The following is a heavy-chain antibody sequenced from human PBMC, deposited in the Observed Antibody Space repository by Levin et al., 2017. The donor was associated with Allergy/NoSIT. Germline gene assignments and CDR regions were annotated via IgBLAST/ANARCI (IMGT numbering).Heavy chain of an antibody. CDR3: TTDRHHYYDSSGYYYLLL. CDR2: IKSKTDGGTT. Sequence: GGSLRLSCAASGFTFSNAWMSWVRQAPGKGLEWVGRIKSKTDGGTTDYAAPVKGRFTISRDDSKNTLYLQMNSLKTEDTAVYYCTTDRHHYYDSSGYYYLLLWGQGTLVTVSS. V-gene: IGHV3-15*01. J-gene: IGHJ4*02. CDR1: GFTFSNAW. D-gene: IGHD3-22*01.